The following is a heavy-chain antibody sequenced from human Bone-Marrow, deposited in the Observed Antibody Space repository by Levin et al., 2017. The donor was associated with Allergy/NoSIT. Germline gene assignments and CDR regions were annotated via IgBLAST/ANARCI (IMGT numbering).Heavy chain of an antibody. CDR3: TRYCTGGRCYLDAFDI. D-gene: IGHD2-15*01. Sequence: GESLKISCAASGFTFSNAWMNWVRQAPGKGLEWVGRIKSKTDGGTSDYAAPVKGRFTISRHDSKNTLYLQMNSLKTEDTAVYYCTRYCTGGRCYLDAFDIWGHGTMVTVSS. CDR2: IKSKTDGGTS. CDR1: GFTFSNAW. J-gene: IGHJ3*02. V-gene: IGHV3-15*01.